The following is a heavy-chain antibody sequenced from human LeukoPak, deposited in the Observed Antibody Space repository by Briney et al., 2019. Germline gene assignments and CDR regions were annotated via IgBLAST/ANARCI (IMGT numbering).Heavy chain of an antibody. CDR3: AWGWTNWEWGRAYYYYYMDV. Sequence: SETLSLTCTVSGGSISSSSYYWGWIRQPPGKGLEWIGSIYYSGSTYYNPSLKSRVTISVDTSKNQFSLKLSSVTAADTAVYYCAWGWTNWEWGRAYYYYYMDVWGKGTTVTVSS. V-gene: IGHV4-39*01. J-gene: IGHJ6*03. D-gene: IGHD7-27*01. CDR1: GGSISSSSYY. CDR2: IYYSGST.